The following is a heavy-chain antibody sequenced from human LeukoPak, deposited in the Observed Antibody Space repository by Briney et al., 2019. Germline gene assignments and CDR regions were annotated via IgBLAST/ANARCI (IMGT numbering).Heavy chain of an antibody. V-gene: IGHV1-2*02. CDR3: ARVLSRWLQLHYFDY. Sequence: GASVKVSCKASGYTFTGYYMHWVRQAPGQGLEWMGWINPNSGGTNYAQKFQGRVTMTRDTSISTAYMELSRLRSDDTAAYYCARVLSRWLQLHYFDYWGQGTLVTVSS. J-gene: IGHJ4*02. CDR1: GYTFTGYY. D-gene: IGHD5-24*01. CDR2: INPNSGGT.